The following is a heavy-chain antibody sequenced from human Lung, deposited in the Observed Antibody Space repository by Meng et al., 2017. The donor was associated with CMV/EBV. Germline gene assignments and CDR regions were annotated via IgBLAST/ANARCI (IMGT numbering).Heavy chain of an antibody. CDR2: INTDGATT. V-gene: IGHV3-74*01. Sequence: GESXKISCTASGFTFNRFWIHWVRQAPGKGPVWVSVINTDGATTRYADPVKGRFTISRDNTKSTLYLQMNSLRAEDTAVYYCASANHFGSGMAFDPWGQGTLVTVSS. D-gene: IGHD3-10*01. J-gene: IGHJ5*02. CDR1: GFTFNRFW. CDR3: ASANHFGSGMAFDP.